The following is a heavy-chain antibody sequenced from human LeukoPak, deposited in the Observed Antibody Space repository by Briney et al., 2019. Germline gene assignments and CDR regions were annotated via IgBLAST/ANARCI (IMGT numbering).Heavy chain of an antibody. V-gene: IGHV1-8*02. D-gene: IGHD3-9*01. CDR3: ARGYYDILTGYYHNWFDP. J-gene: IGHJ5*02. CDR1: GGTFSSYA. Sequence: ASVKVSCKASGGTFSSYAIRWVRQATGQGLEWMGWMNPNSGNTGYAQKFQGRVTMTRNTSISTAYMELSSLRSEDTAVYYCARGYYDILTGYYHNWFDPWGQGTLVTVSS. CDR2: MNPNSGNT.